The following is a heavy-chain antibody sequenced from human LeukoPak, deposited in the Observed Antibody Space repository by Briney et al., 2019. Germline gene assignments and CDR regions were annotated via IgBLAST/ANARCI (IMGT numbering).Heavy chain of an antibody. CDR2: IIPIFGTA. CDR3: AAGVTVPGYYYYGMDV. D-gene: IGHD4-17*01. CDR1: GGTFSSYA. J-gene: IGHJ6*02. V-gene: IGHV1-69*01. Sequence: ASVKVSCKASGGTFSSYAISWVRQAPGQGLEWMGGIIPIFGTANYAQKFQGRVTITADESTSTAYMELSSLRSEDTAVYYCAAGVTVPGYYYYGMDVWGQGTMVTVSS.